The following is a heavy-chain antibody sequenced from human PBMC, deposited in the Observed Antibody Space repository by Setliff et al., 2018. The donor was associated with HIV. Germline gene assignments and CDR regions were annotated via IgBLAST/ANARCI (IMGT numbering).Heavy chain of an antibody. CDR2: IFYSGST. D-gene: IGHD3-10*01. Sequence: SETLSLTCTVSGGSISSSSYYWGWIRQPPGKGLEWIGSIFYSGSTYYKPSLKSRVTISVDTSKNQFSLKLNSVTAADTAVYYCARNHYYGSGKNRWFDPWGQGMLVTVSS. V-gene: IGHV4-39*07. J-gene: IGHJ5*02. CDR3: ARNHYYGSGKNRWFDP. CDR1: GGSISSSSYY.